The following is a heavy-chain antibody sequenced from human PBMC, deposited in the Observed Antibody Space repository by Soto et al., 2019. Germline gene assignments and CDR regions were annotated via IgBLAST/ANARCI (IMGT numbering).Heavy chain of an antibody. CDR1: GFTFSNAW. J-gene: IGHJ6*03. Sequence: EVQLVESGGGLVKPGGSLRLSCAASGFTFSNAWMSWVRQAPGKGLEWVGRIKSKTDGGTTDYAPPVKGRFTISRDDSKNTLYLQMNSLKTEDTAVYYCTSPAAPPHYYYYYMDVWGKGTTVTVSS. CDR2: IKSKTDGGTT. CDR3: TSPAAPPHYYYYYMDV. V-gene: IGHV3-15*01. D-gene: IGHD2-2*01.